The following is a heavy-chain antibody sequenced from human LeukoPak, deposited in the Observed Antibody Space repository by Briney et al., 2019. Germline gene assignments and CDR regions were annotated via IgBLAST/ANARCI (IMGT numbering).Heavy chain of an antibody. Sequence: SETLSLTCTVSGGSISSYYWSWIRQPAGKGLEWIGRIYTSGSTNYNPSLKSRATMSVDTSKNQFSLKLSSVTAADTAVYYWARMGLNPLGYPTYFDYWGQGTLVTVSS. CDR1: GGSISSYY. CDR3: ARMGLNPLGYPTYFDY. J-gene: IGHJ4*02. V-gene: IGHV4-4*07. CDR2: IYTSGST. D-gene: IGHD3-16*02.